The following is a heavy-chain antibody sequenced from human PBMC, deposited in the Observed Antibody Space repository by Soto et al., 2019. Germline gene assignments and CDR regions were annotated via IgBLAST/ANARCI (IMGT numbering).Heavy chain of an antibody. J-gene: IGHJ1*01. Sequence: ASVKVSCKASGYTFTGYYRHWVRQAPGKGLEWMGWINPNSGGTNYAQKFQGWVTMTRDTSISTAYMELSRLRSDDTAVYYCARGRYCSSTSCYADFYFQHWGQGTLVTVSS. CDR3: ARGRYCSSTSCYADFYFQH. CDR1: GYTFTGYY. D-gene: IGHD2-2*01. CDR2: INPNSGGT. V-gene: IGHV1-2*04.